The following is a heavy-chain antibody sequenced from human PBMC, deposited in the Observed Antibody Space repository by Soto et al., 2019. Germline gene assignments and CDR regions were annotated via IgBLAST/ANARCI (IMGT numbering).Heavy chain of an antibody. Sequence: GGSLRLSCAASGFTFDDYAMHWVRQAPGKGLEWVSGISWNSGSIGYADSVKGRFTISRDNAKNSLYLQMNSLRAEDTALYYCAKVMDSSGWYYFDYWGQGTLVTVSS. CDR3: AKVMDSSGWYYFDY. CDR1: GFTFDDYA. V-gene: IGHV3-9*01. D-gene: IGHD6-19*01. CDR2: ISWNSGSI. J-gene: IGHJ4*02.